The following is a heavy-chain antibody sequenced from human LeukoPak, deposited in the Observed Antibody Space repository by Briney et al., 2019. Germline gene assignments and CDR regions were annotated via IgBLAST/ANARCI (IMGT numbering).Heavy chain of an antibody. CDR1: GFTFSSYA. J-gene: IGHJ4*02. CDR3: VKGRRHSWILTDN. Sequence: GGTLRLSCAASGFTFSSYAMSWVRQAPGKGLEWVSAISGSGGSTYYADFVRGRFTISRDNYKHTLYLQMNRLRAEDTAVYCCVKGRRHSWILTDNWGQGTLVTVSS. V-gene: IGHV3-23*01. CDR2: ISGSGGST. D-gene: IGHD5-12*01.